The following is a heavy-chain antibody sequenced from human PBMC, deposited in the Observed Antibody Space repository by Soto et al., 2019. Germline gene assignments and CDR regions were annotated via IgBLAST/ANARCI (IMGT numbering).Heavy chain of an antibody. CDR2: IIPIFGTA. J-gene: IGHJ4*02. Sequence: SVKVSCKASGGTFSSYAISWVRQAPGQGLEWMGGIIPIFGTANDAQKFQGRVTITADESTSTAYMELSSLRSEDTAVYYCARALYDSSGYYLYYFDYWGQGTLVTVSS. CDR3: ARALYDSSGYYLYYFDY. D-gene: IGHD3-22*01. V-gene: IGHV1-69*13. CDR1: GGTFSSYA.